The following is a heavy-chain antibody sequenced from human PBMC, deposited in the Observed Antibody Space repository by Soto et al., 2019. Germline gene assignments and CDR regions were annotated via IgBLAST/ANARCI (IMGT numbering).Heavy chain of an antibody. V-gene: IGHV3-48*02. D-gene: IGHD2-8*01. CDR3: ARDNGMAGSFDP. J-gene: IGHJ5*02. CDR2: ITSSSTTI. CDR1: GFTFSSYS. Sequence: GGSLRLSCAASGFTFSSYSMNWARQAPGKGLEWIAYITSSSTTIFYADSVKGRFTISRDNAKSSLYLQMNSLRDEDTAVYYCARDNGMAGSFDPWGQGTLVTVSS.